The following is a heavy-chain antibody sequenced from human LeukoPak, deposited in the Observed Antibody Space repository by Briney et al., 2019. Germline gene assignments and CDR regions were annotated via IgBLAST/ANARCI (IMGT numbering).Heavy chain of an antibody. D-gene: IGHD3-16*02. V-gene: IGHV3-30*14. CDR1: GFTFSSYA. J-gene: IGHJ4*02. CDR2: ISYDGSNK. Sequence: GGSLRLSCAASGFTFSSYAMHWVRQAPGKGLEWVAVISYDGSNKYYADSVKGRFTISRDNSKNTLYLQMNSLRAEDTAVYYCARGNPVGGYRGYYFDYWGQGTLVTVSS. CDR3: ARGNPVGGYRGYYFDY.